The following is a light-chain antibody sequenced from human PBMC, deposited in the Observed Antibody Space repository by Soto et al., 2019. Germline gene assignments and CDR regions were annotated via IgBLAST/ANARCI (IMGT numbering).Light chain of an antibody. CDR2: DAS. V-gene: IGKV1-5*01. J-gene: IGKJ1*01. CDR1: QSISTW. Sequence: DIQMTQSPSTLSASVGDRVTITCRASQSISTWLAWYQQKPGKVPKLLIYDASSLESGVPSRFSGSGSGTEFTLTISSLQPGDFATYHCQQYNSLWTFGQGTKVEIK. CDR3: QQYNSLWT.